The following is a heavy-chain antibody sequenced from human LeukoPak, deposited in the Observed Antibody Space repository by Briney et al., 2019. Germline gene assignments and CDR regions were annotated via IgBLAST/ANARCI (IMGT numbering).Heavy chain of an antibody. V-gene: IGHV3-7*01. Sequence: GGSLRLSCTASGFTLSSYWMSWVRQAPGKGLEWVAKIKPDGSEKYYVDSVKDRFTISRDNAKNSLYLQMNSLRAEDTAVYYCAKGSANARPYYFDWWGQGTLVTVSS. D-gene: IGHD2-15*01. CDR2: IKPDGSEK. J-gene: IGHJ4*02. CDR1: GFTLSSYW. CDR3: AKGSANARPYYFDW.